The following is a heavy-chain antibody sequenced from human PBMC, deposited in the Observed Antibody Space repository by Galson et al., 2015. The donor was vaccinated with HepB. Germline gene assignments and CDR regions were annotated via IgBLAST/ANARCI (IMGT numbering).Heavy chain of an antibody. J-gene: IGHJ4*02. D-gene: IGHD7-27*01. Sequence: PALVKPTQTLTLTCTFSGFSLSTSGMSVGWIRQPPGGALEWLALIYWDDDKRYSPSLRSRLTIAKDTSKNQVVLTMTNVDPVDTATYYCAIRKYSNTWGFDSWGQGILVTVSS. CDR3: AIRKYSNTWGFDS. CDR1: GFSLSTSGMS. V-gene: IGHV2-5*02. CDR2: IYWDDDK.